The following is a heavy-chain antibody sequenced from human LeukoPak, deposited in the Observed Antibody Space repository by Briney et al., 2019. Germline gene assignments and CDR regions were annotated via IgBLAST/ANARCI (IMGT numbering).Heavy chain of an antibody. Sequence: ASVKVSCKASGYTFTSYAMNWVRQAPGQGLEWMGWINTNTGNPTYAQGFTGRFVFSLDTSVSTAYLQISSLKAEDTAVYYCARGGSSSWYAPKYYYYYYMDVWGKGTTVTVSS. CDR3: ARGGSSSWYAPKYYYYYYMDV. V-gene: IGHV7-4-1*02. J-gene: IGHJ6*03. CDR1: GYTFTSYA. D-gene: IGHD6-13*01. CDR2: INTNTGNP.